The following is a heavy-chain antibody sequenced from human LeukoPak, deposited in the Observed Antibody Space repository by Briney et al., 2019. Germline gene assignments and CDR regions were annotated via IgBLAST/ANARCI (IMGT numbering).Heavy chain of an antibody. CDR3: AKDRPDFDY. Sequence: QAGGSLRLSCAACGFTFRSYAMSWVRQAPGKGLEWVSAISGSGGSTYYADSVKGRFTISRDNSKNTLYLQMNSLRAEDAAVYYCAKDRPDFDYWGQGTLVTVSS. CDR1: GFTFRSYA. J-gene: IGHJ4*02. V-gene: IGHV3-23*01. CDR2: ISGSGGST.